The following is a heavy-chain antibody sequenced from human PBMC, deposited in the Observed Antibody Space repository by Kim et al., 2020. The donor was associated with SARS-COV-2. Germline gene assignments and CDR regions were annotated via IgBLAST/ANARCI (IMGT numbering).Heavy chain of an antibody. V-gene: IGHV3-43*01. CDR3: AKGSSSLPSAFDY. J-gene: IGHJ4*02. Sequence: GGSLRLSCAASGFTFDDYTMHWVRQAPGKGLEWVSLISRDGGSTDYADSVKGRFTISRDNSKNSLYLQMNSLRTEDTALYYCAKGSSSLPSAFDYWGQGTLVTVSS. CDR2: ISRDGGST. CDR1: GFTFDDYT. D-gene: IGHD6-13*01.